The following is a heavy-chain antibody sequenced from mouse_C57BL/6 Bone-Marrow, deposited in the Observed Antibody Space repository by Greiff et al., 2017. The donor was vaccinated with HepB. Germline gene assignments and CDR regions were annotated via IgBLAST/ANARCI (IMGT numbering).Heavy chain of an antibody. J-gene: IGHJ2*01. V-gene: IGHV1-15*01. CDR3: TTYYCGDY. CDR1: GYTFTDYE. Sequence: QVHVKQSGAELVRPGASVTLSCKASGYTFTDYEMHWVKQTPVHGLEWIGAIDPETGGTAYNQKFKGKAILTADKSSSTAYMELRSLTSEDSAVYYCTTYYCGDYWGQGTTLTVSS. D-gene: IGHD1-1*01. CDR2: IDPETGGT.